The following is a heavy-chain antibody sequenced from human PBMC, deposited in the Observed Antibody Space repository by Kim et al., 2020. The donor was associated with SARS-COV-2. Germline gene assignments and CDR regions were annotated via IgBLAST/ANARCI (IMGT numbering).Heavy chain of an antibody. D-gene: IGHD3-3*01. CDR1: GGSFSGYY. CDR2: INHSGST. CDR3: ARSEGQVVPQQSSGDRRFLERLFFKAHYYYGMDV. J-gene: IGHJ6*02. Sequence: SETLSLTCAVYGGSFSGYYWSWIRQPPGKGLEWIGEINHSGSTNYNPSLKSRVTISVDTSKNQFSLKLSSVTAADTAVYYCARSEGQVVPQQSSGDRRFLERLFFKAHYYYGMDVWGQGTTVTVSS. V-gene: IGHV4-34*01.